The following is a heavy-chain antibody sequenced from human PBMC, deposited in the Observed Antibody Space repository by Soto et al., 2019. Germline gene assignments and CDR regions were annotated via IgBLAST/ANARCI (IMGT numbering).Heavy chain of an antibody. J-gene: IGHJ1*01. CDR2: IYYSGST. Sequence: LETLPLTSTVSGGSIIDFDGSWIRQPPGKGLEWIGYIYYSGSTNYNPSLKSRVTISVDTSKNQFSLKLSSVTAADTAVYYCARYDYGEYFQHWGQGTLVTVSS. CDR1: GGSIIDFD. V-gene: IGHV4-59*08. CDR3: ARYDYGEYFQH. D-gene: IGHD4-17*01.